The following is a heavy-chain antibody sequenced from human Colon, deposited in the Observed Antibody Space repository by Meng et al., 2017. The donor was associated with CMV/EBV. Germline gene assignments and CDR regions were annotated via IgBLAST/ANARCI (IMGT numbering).Heavy chain of an antibody. J-gene: IGHJ1*01. CDR1: GFTFSGAW. CDR3: TTDLPDYIIVPAQH. D-gene: IGHD2-2*01. CDR2: IRSKVDGGTV. Sequence: GGSLRLSCAASGFTFSGAWMNWVRQAPGKGLEWIGHIRSKVDGGTVDYAAPVKGRITISRDDSRNMVYLQMNSLETEDTGVYYCTTDLPDYIIVPAQHCGQGTLVTVSS. V-gene: IGHV3-15*01.